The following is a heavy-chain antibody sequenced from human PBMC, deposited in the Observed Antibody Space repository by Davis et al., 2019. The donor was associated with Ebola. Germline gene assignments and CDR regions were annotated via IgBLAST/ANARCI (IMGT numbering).Heavy chain of an antibody. CDR2: ISSSSGTI. CDR1: GFTFSSYS. J-gene: IGHJ4*02. Sequence: GESLKISCAASGFTFSSYSMNWVRQAPGKGLEWLSYISSSSGTIYYADSVKGRFTISRDNSKNTLYLQMNSLRAEDTAVYYCATGRPTFKDIVVVPAGFDYWGQGTLVTVSS. D-gene: IGHD2-2*01. V-gene: IGHV3-48*01. CDR3: ATGRPTFKDIVVVPAGFDY.